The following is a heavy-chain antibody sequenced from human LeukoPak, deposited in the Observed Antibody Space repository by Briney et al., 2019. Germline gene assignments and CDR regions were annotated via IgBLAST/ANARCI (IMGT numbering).Heavy chain of an antibody. CDR3: ARERRLLWFGELWAYFDY. J-gene: IGHJ4*02. V-gene: IGHV3-30*02. D-gene: IGHD3-10*01. Sequence: PGGSLRLSCAASGFTFSSYGMHWVRQAPGKGLEWVAFIRYDGSNKYYADSVKGRFTISRDNSKNTLYPQMNSLRAEDTAVYYCARERRLLWFGELWAYFDYWGQGTLVTVSS. CDR1: GFTFSSYG. CDR2: IRYDGSNK.